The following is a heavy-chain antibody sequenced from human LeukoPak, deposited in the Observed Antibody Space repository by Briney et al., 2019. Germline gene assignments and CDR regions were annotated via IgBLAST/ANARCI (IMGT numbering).Heavy chain of an antibody. CDR2: INTNTGNP. Sequence: EASVTVSCTASGYTFTSYAMNWVRPAPGQGLEWMGWINTNTGNPTYAQGFTGRFVFSLDTSVSTAYLQISSLKAEDTAVYYCAREAPDAFDIWGQGTMVTVSS. V-gene: IGHV7-4-1*02. J-gene: IGHJ3*02. CDR1: GYTFTSYA. CDR3: AREAPDAFDI.